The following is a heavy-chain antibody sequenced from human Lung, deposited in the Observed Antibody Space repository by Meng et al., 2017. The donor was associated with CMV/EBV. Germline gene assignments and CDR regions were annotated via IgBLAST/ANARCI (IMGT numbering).Heavy chain of an antibody. CDR1: GYTFTGYY. CDR3: ARVQFLETANDAFDL. J-gene: IGHJ3*01. Sequence: ASXXVSXKASGYTFTGYYMHWVRQAPGQGLEWMGWINPNSGGTNYAQKFQGRVTMTRDTSISTAYMELSRLRSDDTAVYYCARVQFLETANDAFDLWGQGXMVTVSS. V-gene: IGHV1-2*02. D-gene: IGHD2-21*01. CDR2: INPNSGGT.